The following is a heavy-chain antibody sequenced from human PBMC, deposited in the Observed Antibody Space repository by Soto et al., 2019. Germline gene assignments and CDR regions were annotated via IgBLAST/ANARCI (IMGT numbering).Heavy chain of an antibody. J-gene: IGHJ5*02. CDR1: GFTFSSYA. Sequence: WSLRLSCAASGFTFSSYAMSWVRQAPGKGLEWVSAISGSGGSTYYADSVKGRFTISRDNSKNTLYLQMNSLRAEDTAVYYCAKQWVLPSYNWFDPWGQGTLVTVSS. D-gene: IGHD1-26*01. CDR3: AKQWVLPSYNWFDP. CDR2: ISGSGGST. V-gene: IGHV3-23*01.